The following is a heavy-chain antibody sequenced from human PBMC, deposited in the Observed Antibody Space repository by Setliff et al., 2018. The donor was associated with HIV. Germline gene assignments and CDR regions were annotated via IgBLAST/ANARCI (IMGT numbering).Heavy chain of an antibody. V-gene: IGHV4-39*07. Sequence: KPSETLSLTCDVSGGSISSDSYYWAWIRQPPGKGLEWIGTIYYSGSTHYNPSLKSRLTISVDMSKNQLSLKLGSVTAADTAVYYCLLWTGYYTYWFFDLWGRGALVTVSS. CDR3: LLWTGYYTYWFFDL. CDR2: IYYSGST. J-gene: IGHJ2*01. CDR1: GGSISSDSYY. D-gene: IGHD3-3*01.